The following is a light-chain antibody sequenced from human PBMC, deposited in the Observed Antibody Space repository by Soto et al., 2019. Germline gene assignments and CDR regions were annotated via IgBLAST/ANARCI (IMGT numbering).Light chain of an antibody. CDR2: DTS. Sequence: DIQMTQSPSSLSASAGDTLTITCQATQDTSNFLSWYEHKPGKAPKLLIYDTSDLETGVPSRFSGSGSGTHFALTISSLQPEDVAIYFCQQYHSLPPTFGRGTKLEIK. V-gene: IGKV1-33*01. CDR1: QDTSNF. CDR3: QQYHSLPPT. J-gene: IGKJ2*01.